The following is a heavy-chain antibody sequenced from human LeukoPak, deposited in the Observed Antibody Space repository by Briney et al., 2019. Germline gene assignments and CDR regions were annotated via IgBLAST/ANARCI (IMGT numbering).Heavy chain of an antibody. Sequence: GGSLRLSCAASGFTFSSYAMSWVRQAPGKGLEWVSAISGSGGSTYYADSVKGRFTISRDNSKSTVYLQMNSVRAEDTAVYYCAKDANYYDSSGYYWANPGYFDYWGQGTLVTVSS. CDR1: GFTFSSYA. D-gene: IGHD3-22*01. CDR2: ISGSGGST. J-gene: IGHJ4*02. CDR3: AKDANYYDSSGYYWANPGYFDY. V-gene: IGHV3-23*01.